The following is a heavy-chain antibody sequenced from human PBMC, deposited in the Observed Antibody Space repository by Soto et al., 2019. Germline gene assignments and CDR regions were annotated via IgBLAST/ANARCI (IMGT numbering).Heavy chain of an antibody. CDR3: ARDGILTGYDAFDI. CDR2: INPNSGGT. Sequence: ASVKVSCKASGYTFTGYYMHWVRQAPGQGLEWMGWINPNSGGTNYAQKFQGWVTMTRDTSISTAYMELSRLRSDDTAVYYCARDGILTGYDAFDIWGQGTMVTVSS. V-gene: IGHV1-2*04. CDR1: GYTFTGYY. J-gene: IGHJ3*02. D-gene: IGHD3-9*01.